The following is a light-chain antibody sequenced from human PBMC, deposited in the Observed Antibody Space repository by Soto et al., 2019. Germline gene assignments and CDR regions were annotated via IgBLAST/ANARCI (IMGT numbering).Light chain of an antibody. J-gene: IGKJ1*01. CDR2: GAS. V-gene: IGKV3-20*01. CDR1: QSVSNNY. Sequence: EIVLTQSPGTLSLSPGERATLSCRASQSVSNNYLAWYQQKPGQAPRLLIYGASNRATGIPDRFSGSGSGTDFTLTTSRLEPEDFAVCYCQQYGSSGTFGQGTKVDIK. CDR3: QQYGSSGT.